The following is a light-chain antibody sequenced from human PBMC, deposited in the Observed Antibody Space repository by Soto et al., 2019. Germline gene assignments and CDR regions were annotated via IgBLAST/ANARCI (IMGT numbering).Light chain of an antibody. J-gene: IGLJ2*01. CDR1: SSNIGRNT. CDR2: SNN. V-gene: IGLV1-44*01. Sequence: QSVLTQPPSASGTPGQRVTISCSGSSSNIGRNTVNWYQQLPGTAPKVLIYSNNQRPSGVPDRLSGSKSGTSASLAISGFQSEDEADYYCAAWDDSLNAVVFGGGTKLTVL. CDR3: AAWDDSLNAVV.